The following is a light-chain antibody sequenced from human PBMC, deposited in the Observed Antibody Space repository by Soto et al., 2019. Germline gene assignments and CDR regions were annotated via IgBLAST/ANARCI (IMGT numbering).Light chain of an antibody. Sequence: VMTQSPATLCVSPGERATLSCRASQSVSTNLAWYQQRPGQAPRLIISGAYTRATGIPARFSGSGSGTDFTLEISRVETDDVGIYYCMQSTQLPPTFGQGTRLEIK. CDR2: GAY. CDR3: MQSTQLPPT. J-gene: IGKJ5*01. V-gene: IGKV3-15*01. CDR1: QSVSTN.